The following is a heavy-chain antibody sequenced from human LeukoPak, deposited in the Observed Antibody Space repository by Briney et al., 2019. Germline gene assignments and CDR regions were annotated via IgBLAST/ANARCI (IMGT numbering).Heavy chain of an antibody. D-gene: IGHD3-10*01. J-gene: IGHJ4*02. CDR1: GFTVSSNY. CDR2: IYSGGST. CDR3: ARGLDNYYGSGSYGY. Sequence: GGSLRLSCAASGFTVSSNYMSWVRQAPGKGLEWVSVIYSGGSTYYADSVKGRFTISRDNSKNTLYLQMNSLRAEDTAVYYCARGLDNYYGSGSYGYWGQGTLVTVSS. V-gene: IGHV3-66*01.